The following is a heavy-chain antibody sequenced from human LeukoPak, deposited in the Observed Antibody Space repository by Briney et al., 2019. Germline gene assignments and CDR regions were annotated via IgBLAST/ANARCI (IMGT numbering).Heavy chain of an antibody. CDR1: GYTFTGYY. CDR2: IHPNSGDT. V-gene: IGHV1-2*02. J-gene: IGHJ1*01. CDR3: ARLAAVPG. D-gene: IGHD6-19*01. Sequence: ASVKVSCKASGYTFTGYYLHWVRQAPGQGFEWMGWIHPNSGDTNYAQKFQGRVTMTRDTSISTAYMELSGLRSDDTAVYYCARLAAVPGWGQGTLVTVSS.